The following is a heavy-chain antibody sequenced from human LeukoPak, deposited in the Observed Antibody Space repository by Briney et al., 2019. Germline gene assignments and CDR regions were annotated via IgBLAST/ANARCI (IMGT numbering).Heavy chain of an antibody. V-gene: IGHV4-4*07. CDR3: ARDLSIAARRGYFDY. Sequence: SETLSLTCTVSGGSISSYYWSCIRQPAGKGLEWIGRIYTSGSTNYNPSLKSRVTMSVDTSKNQFSLKLSSVTAADTAVYYCARDLSIAARRGYFDYWGQGTLVTVSS. CDR2: IYTSGST. J-gene: IGHJ4*02. D-gene: IGHD6-6*01. CDR1: GGSISSYY.